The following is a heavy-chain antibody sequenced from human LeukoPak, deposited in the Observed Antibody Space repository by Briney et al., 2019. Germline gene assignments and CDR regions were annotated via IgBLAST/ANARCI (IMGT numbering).Heavy chain of an antibody. CDR2: IRSKANSYAT. CDR1: GFTFSGPA. V-gene: IGHV3-73*01. Sequence: GGSLKLSCAASGFTFSGPAMHWVRQASGKGLEWVGRIRSKANSYATAYAASVKGRFTASRDDSKNTAYLQMNSLKTEDTAVYYCTKRLCSGGSCYFDYWGQGTLVTVSS. D-gene: IGHD2-15*01. J-gene: IGHJ4*02. CDR3: TKRLCSGGSCYFDY.